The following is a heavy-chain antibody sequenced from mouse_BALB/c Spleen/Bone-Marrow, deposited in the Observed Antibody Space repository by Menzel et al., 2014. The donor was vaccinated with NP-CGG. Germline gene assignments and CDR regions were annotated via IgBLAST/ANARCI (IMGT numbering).Heavy chain of an antibody. CDR3: ARNLGAYFDY. J-gene: IGHJ2*01. D-gene: IGHD4-1*01. CDR1: GISITTGNYR. CDR2: IYYSGTI. V-gene: IGHV3-5*02. Sequence: DVKLQESGPGLVKPSQTVSLPCTVTGISITTGNYRWSWIRQFPGNKLEWIGYIYYSGTITYNPSLTSRTTITRDTSKNQFLLEMNSLTAEDTATYYCARNLGAYFDYWGQGTTLTVSS.